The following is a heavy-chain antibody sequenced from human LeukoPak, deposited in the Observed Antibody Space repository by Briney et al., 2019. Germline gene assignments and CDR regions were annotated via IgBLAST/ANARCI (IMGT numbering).Heavy chain of an antibody. D-gene: IGHD3-10*01. CDR1: GFTFTSSA. V-gene: IGHV1-58*02. CDR2: IVVGSGNT. Sequence: SVKVSCKASGFTFTSSAMQWVRQARGQRLEWIGRIVVGSGNTNYAQKFQERVTITRDMSTSTAYMELSSLRSEDTAVYYCAAAINYGSGSYLFDYWGQGTLVTVSS. CDR3: AAAINYGSGSYLFDY. J-gene: IGHJ4*02.